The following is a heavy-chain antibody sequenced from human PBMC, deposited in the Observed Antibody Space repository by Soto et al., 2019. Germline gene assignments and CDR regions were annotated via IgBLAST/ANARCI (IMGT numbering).Heavy chain of an antibody. D-gene: IGHD2-15*01. CDR3: ASTVDY. CDR2: ISSTSKNI. Sequence: EVPLVESGGGLVQPGGSLSLSCEASGFTFSLYSMNWVRQAPGKGLEWLAYISSTSKNINYADSVKGRFTSSRDNAKNSLYLQMNSLRDEDTALYYCASTVDYWGQGTLVTVST. J-gene: IGHJ4*02. CDR1: GFTFSLYS. V-gene: IGHV3-48*02.